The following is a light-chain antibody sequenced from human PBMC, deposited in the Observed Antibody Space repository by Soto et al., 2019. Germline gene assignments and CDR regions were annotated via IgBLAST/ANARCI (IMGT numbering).Light chain of an antibody. V-gene: IGKV3-20*01. J-gene: IGKJ1*01. CDR2: GTS. CDR1: QSLSVSY. CDR3: HQVGDSPHR. Sequence: EIVLTQPQGTLSLSPGDRATLSCRASQSLSVSYMAWYQQRPGQAPRLIIYGTSTRAAGVPDRFSGSGSGTDFTLAISRLEPEDFYVYYCHQVGDSPHRFGQGTPVEI.